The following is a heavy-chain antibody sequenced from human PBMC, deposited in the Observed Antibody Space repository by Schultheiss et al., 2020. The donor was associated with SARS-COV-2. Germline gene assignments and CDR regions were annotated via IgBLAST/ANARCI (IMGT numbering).Heavy chain of an antibody. CDR1: GFTFSSYS. V-gene: IGHV3-21*05. Sequence: GGSLRLSCAASGFTFSSYSMNWVRQAPGKGLEWVSYISSSSSYIYYADSVKGRFTISRDNAQNSLYLQMNSLRDEDTAVYYCARAKDPNWNYARPFDPWGQGTLVTVSS. J-gene: IGHJ5*02. CDR2: ISSSSSYI. CDR3: ARAKDPNWNYARPFDP. D-gene: IGHD1-7*01.